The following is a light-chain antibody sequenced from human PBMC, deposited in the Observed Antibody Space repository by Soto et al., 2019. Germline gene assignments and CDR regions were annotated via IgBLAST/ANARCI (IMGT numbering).Light chain of an antibody. CDR3: QQYGNSRT. Sequence: EVVLTQSPGTLSLSPGERATLSCRASQSITNNYLAWYQQRPGLAPRLLIYGASIRATGIPDRFSGSGSGTDFTLTISRLEPEDSAVYYCQQYGNSRTFGQGTKVDIK. CDR2: GAS. V-gene: IGKV3-20*01. J-gene: IGKJ1*01. CDR1: QSITNNY.